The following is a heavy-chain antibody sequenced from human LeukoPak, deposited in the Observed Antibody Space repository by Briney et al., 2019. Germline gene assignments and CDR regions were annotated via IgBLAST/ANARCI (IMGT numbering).Heavy chain of an antibody. D-gene: IGHD3-10*01. CDR2: IQNDGNSK. V-gene: IGHV3-30*02. J-gene: IGHJ4*02. CDR3: ARVVPPTDYGSGSYFWDPYYFDY. Sequence: GGSLRLSCAASGLTFSMPAMDWVRQAPGKGLEWVAFIQNDGNSKNYADSVKGRFTISRDNSKNTLYLQMNSLRAEDTAVYYCARVVPPTDYGSGSYFWDPYYFDYWGQGTLVIVSS. CDR1: GLTFSMPA.